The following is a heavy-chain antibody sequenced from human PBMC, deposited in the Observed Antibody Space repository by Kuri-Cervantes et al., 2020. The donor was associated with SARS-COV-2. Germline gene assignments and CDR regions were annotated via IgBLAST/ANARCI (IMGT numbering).Heavy chain of an antibody. V-gene: IGHV3-15*01. CDR2: IKSKTDGGTT. J-gene: IGHJ4*02. D-gene: IGHD1-26*01. Sequence: GGSLRPSGAASGFTFSNAWMSWVRQAPGKGLEWVGRIKSKTDGGTTDYAAPVKGRFTISRDDSKNTLYLQMNRLKTEDTAVYYWTTAPYSGSREWGQGTLVTVSS. CDR3: TTAPYSGSRE. CDR1: GFTFSNAW.